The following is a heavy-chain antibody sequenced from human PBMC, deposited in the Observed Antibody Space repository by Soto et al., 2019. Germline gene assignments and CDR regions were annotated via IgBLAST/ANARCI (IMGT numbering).Heavy chain of an antibody. Sequence: XETLSLTCAFYVGSFSGYYWSCIRHPPGKWLEWIGEINHSGSTNYNPSLKGRVTISVDTSKNQFSLKLSSVTAADTAVYYCARGMRYYASSGRYYNWFEPWGQGTLVSVSS. J-gene: IGHJ5*02. CDR1: VGSFSGYY. CDR2: INHSGST. CDR3: ARGMRYYASSGRYYNWFEP. D-gene: IGHD3-22*01. V-gene: IGHV4-34*01.